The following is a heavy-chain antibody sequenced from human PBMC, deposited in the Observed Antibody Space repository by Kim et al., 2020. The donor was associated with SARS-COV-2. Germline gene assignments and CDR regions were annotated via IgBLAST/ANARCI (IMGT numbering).Heavy chain of an antibody. Sequence: SETLSLTCTVSGGSISSGDYYWSWIRQPPGKGLEWIGYIYYSGSTYYNPSLKSRVTISVDTSKNQFSLKLSSVTAADTAVYYCARGVYTYYYDSSGFRNAFDIWGQGTMVTVSS. CDR2: IYYSGST. CDR1: GGSISSGDYY. V-gene: IGHV4-30-4*01. D-gene: IGHD3-22*01. CDR3: ARGVYTYYYDSSGFRNAFDI. J-gene: IGHJ3*02.